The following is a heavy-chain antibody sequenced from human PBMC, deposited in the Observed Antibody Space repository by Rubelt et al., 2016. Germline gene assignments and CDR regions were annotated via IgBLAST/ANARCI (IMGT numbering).Heavy chain of an antibody. D-gene: IGHD1/OR15-1a*01. Sequence: GGSLRLSCAASGFTFSNYAMSWVRQAPGKGLEWISYISSGSSTINYADSVRGRFSISRDNSKNTLYLQMNSLRAEDTALYYCARDLGTTNYYFDYWGQGTLVTVSS. CDR1: GFTFSNYA. CDR3: ARDLGTTNYYFDY. CDR2: ISSGSSTI. J-gene: IGHJ4*02. V-gene: IGHV3-48*01.